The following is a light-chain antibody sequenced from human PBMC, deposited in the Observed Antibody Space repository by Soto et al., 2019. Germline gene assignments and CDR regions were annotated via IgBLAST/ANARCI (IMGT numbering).Light chain of an antibody. Sequence: QSVLPQPPSVSGAPGQRVTISCTGSSSNIGSTYDVQWYQQLPGTAPKLLIHGNTDRPSGVPDRFSGSKSGTSASLAITGLQADDEADYYCQSYDDSLSVHYVFGTGTKVTGL. V-gene: IGLV1-40*01. CDR2: GNT. CDR1: SSNIGSTYD. CDR3: QSYDDSLSVHYV. J-gene: IGLJ1*01.